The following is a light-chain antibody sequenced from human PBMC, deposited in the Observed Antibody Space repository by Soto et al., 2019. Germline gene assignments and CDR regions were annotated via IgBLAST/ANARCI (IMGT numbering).Light chain of an antibody. J-gene: IGKJ1*01. CDR1: QSIGSW. V-gene: IGKV1-5*03. CDR2: TAS. Sequence: DIQMTQSPSTLSGSVGDRVIITCRASQSIGSWLAWYQQQPGKVPKLLIYTASTLQSGVPSRFSGSGSGAECTRTISSLQPEDFETYYCQQYNTYPWTFGQGTKVDIK. CDR3: QQYNTYPWT.